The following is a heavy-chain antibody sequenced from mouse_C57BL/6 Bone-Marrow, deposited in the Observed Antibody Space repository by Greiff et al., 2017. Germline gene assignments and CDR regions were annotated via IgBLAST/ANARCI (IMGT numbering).Heavy chain of an antibody. CDR1: GYSITSGYY. J-gene: IGHJ4*01. CDR2: ISYDGSN. D-gene: IGHD2-4*01. V-gene: IGHV3-6*01. Sequence: EVQLQQSGPGLVKPSQSLSLTCSVTGYSITSGYYWYWIRQFPGNKLEWMGYISYDGSNNYNPSLKNRISITRDTSKNQFFLKLNSVTTENTATYYCAREGLRGYAMDYWGQGTSVTVSS. CDR3: AREGLRGYAMDY.